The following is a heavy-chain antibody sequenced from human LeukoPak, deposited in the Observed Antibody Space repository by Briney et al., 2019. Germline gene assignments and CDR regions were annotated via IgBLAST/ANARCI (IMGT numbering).Heavy chain of an antibody. CDR3: AHRGTWVQTVDH. D-gene: IGHD1-26*01. J-gene: IGHJ5*02. CDR2: IYYSVTT. V-gene: IGHV4-39*02. CDR1: GGSLRSSDYY. Sequence: SETLSLTCTVSGGSLRSSDYYWAWVPPPPGKGLGWLGNIYYSVTTYSSPSLKSRITSSEDTSNNHFSLRLTAVTAADTAAYSCAHRGTWVQTVDHWGQGALVIVSS.